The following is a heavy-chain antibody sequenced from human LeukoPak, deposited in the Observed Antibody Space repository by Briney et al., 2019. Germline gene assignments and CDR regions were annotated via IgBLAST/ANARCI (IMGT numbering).Heavy chain of an antibody. V-gene: IGHV4-4*02. CDR2: IYHSGST. CDR1: GGSISSSNW. J-gene: IGHJ5*02. Sequence: PSETLSLTCAVSGGSISSSNWWSWVLQPPGKGLEWIVEIYHSGSTNYNPSLKSRVTISVDKSKNQFSLKLSSVTAADTAVYYCARGVTYYYGSGSPNWFDPWGQGTLVTVSS. CDR3: ARGVTYYYGSGSPNWFDP. D-gene: IGHD3-10*01.